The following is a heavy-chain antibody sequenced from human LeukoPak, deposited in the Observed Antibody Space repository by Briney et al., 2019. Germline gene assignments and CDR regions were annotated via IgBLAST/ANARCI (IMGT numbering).Heavy chain of an antibody. J-gene: IGHJ4*02. CDR1: GFTFSSYA. CDR2: ISYDGSNK. D-gene: IGHD3-3*01. CDR3: AKENFWSGYSPYYFDY. V-gene: IGHV3-30*18. Sequence: GGSLRLSCAASGFTFSSYAMSWVRQAPGKGLEWVAVISYDGSNKYYADSVKGRFTISRDNSKNTLYLQMNSLRAEDTAVYYCAKENFWSGYSPYYFDYWGQGTLVTVSS.